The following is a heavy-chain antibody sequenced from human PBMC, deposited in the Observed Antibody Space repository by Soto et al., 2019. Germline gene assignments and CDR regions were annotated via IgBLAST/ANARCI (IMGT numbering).Heavy chain of an antibody. CDR3: AGEPQGYYDSSGYNDGFDI. CDR2: IIPIFGTA. J-gene: IGHJ3*02. Sequence: QVQLVQSGAEVKKPGSSVKVSCKASGGTFSSYAISWVRQAPGQGLEWMGGIIPIFGTANYAQKFQGRVTITADESTSKAYMELSSLRSEETAVYYCAGEPQGYYDSSGYNDGFDIWGQGTMVTGSS. D-gene: IGHD3-22*01. V-gene: IGHV1-69*01. CDR1: GGTFSSYA.